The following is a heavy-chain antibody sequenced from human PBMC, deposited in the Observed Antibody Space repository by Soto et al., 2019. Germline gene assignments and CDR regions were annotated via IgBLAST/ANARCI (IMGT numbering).Heavy chain of an antibody. Sequence: PSETLSLTCTVSGGSISSHYWSWIRQPPGKRLEWIGYVHNSGSTNYNPSLKSRVTTAVDTSKNQFSLRLSSVTAADTAVYYCARVGGFGATTIDYWGQGTLVTVSS. V-gene: IGHV4-59*08. J-gene: IGHJ4*02. CDR2: VHNSGST. CDR3: ARVGGFGATTIDY. D-gene: IGHD3-10*01. CDR1: GGSISSHY.